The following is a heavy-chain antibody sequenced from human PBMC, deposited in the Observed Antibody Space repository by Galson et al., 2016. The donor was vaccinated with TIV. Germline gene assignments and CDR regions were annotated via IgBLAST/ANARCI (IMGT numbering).Heavy chain of an antibody. J-gene: IGHJ6*02. Sequence: SLRLSCAASDFTFSNYGMHWVRQAPGKGLEWVALTSYDGSNTHYADFVKGRFTISRDNSKNTLYLQMNNLRAEDTAVYYCARASRLDSSNWYRQVYYYGMDVWGQGTTVTVSS. V-gene: IGHV3-30*03. D-gene: IGHD6-13*01. CDR2: TSYDGSNT. CDR1: DFTFSNYG. CDR3: ARASRLDSSNWYRQVYYYGMDV.